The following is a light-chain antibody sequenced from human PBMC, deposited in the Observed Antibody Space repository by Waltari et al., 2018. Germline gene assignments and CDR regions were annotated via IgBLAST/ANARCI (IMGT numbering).Light chain of an antibody. Sequence: DIQMTQSPSSLSASVGDRVTITCRASQSISSYLNWYQQKPGKAPKLLIYAASSLQSGVPSRFSGSGSGTDFTLTISSLQPEDFAVYYCQQYASSPLTFGGGTKV. CDR3: QQYASSPLT. CDR1: QSISSY. J-gene: IGKJ4*01. CDR2: AAS. V-gene: IGKV1-39*01.